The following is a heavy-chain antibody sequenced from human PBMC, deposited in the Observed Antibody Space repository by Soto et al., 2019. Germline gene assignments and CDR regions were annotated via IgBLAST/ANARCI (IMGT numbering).Heavy chain of an antibody. CDR1: GFTFSSNG. J-gene: IGHJ5*01. CDR2: VSYDGSKK. Sequence: QVQLVESGRGVVQPGRSLRLTCAASGFTFSSNGMHWVRQAPGKGLEWVALVSYDGSKKYYADSVKGRFTISRDNSENTLYLQMNSLRAEDTAVYYCARWVGGSMYDNSGKYDSWGQGTLVTVSS. CDR3: ARWVGGSMYDNSGKYDS. V-gene: IGHV3-30*03. D-gene: IGHD3-22*01.